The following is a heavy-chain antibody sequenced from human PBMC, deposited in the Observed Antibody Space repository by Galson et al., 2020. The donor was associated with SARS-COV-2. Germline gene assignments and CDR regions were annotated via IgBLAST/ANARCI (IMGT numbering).Heavy chain of an antibody. V-gene: IGHV2-26*01. CDR1: GFSLSNARMG. J-gene: IGHJ6*02. Sequence: KMSGPTLVKPTETLTLTCTVSGFSLSNARMGVSWIRQPPGKALEWLAHIFSNDEKSYSTSLKSRLTISKDTSKSQVVLTMTNMDPVDTATYYCARIRWELLQSYYYDGMDVWGQGTTVTVSS. CDR2: IFSNDEK. CDR3: ARIRWELLQSYYYDGMDV. D-gene: IGHD1-26*01.